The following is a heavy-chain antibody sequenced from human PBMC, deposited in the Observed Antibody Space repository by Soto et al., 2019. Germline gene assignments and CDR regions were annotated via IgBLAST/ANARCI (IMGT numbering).Heavy chain of an antibody. D-gene: IGHD3-3*01. CDR3: ARDDRSGYYLFDY. Sequence: SGPTLVNPTQTLTLTCTFSGFSLSTSGMSVSWIRQPPGKALEWLALVDWDDDTYYTTSLKTRLTISKDTSKNQVVLTMTNMDPVDTATYYCARDDRSGYYLFDYWGQGILVTVSS. CDR2: VDWDDDT. V-gene: IGHV2-70*01. CDR1: GFSLSTSGMS. J-gene: IGHJ4*02.